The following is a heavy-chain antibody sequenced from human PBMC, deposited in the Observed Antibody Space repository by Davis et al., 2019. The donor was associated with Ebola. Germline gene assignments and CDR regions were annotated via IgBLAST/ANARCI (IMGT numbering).Heavy chain of an antibody. CDR1: GGSFSGYY. Sequence: SETLSLTCAVYGGSFSGYYWRWIRQPPGKGLEWIGEINHSGSTNYNPSLKSRVTISVDTSKNQFSLKLSSVTAADTAVYYCARERRGYSYGIDYWGQGTLVTVSS. J-gene: IGHJ4*02. CDR2: INHSGST. CDR3: ARERRGYSYGIDY. V-gene: IGHV4-34*01. D-gene: IGHD5-18*01.